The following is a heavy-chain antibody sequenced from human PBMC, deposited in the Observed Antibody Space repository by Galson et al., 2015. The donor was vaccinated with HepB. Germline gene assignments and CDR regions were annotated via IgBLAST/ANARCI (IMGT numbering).Heavy chain of an antibody. Sequence: SLRLSCAASGFTFNCCGMQWVRQAPGKGLEWVAVVSSDGGTQFYADSVKGRFTISRDNSKNTLYLQMNSLRVEDTAVYYCAKESEKPQYGAYFDFWGQGILVTVPS. CDR2: VSSDGGTQ. V-gene: IGHV3-30*18. CDR3: AKESEKPQYGAYFDF. CDR1: GFTFNCCG. D-gene: IGHD4/OR15-4a*01. J-gene: IGHJ4*02.